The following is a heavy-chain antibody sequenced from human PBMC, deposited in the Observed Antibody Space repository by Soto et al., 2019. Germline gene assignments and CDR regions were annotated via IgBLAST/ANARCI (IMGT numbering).Heavy chain of an antibody. Sequence: EVQLVESGGGLVQPGGSLRLSCAASGLTFSSYWMSWVRQAPGKGLEWVANIKQDGSEKYYVDSVKGRFTISRDNAKNSLYLQMNSLRSEDTAVYYCATIFPNDYGDPFDAFDIWGQGTMVTVSS. CDR3: ATIFPNDYGDPFDAFDI. CDR2: IKQDGSEK. J-gene: IGHJ3*02. D-gene: IGHD4-17*01. V-gene: IGHV3-7*01. CDR1: GLTFSSYW.